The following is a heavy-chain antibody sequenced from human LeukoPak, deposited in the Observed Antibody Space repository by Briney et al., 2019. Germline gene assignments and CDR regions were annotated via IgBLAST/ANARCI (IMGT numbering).Heavy chain of an antibody. Sequence: GGSLRLSCAASGFTFSSYAMNWVRQAPGKGLEYVSVISTNGGSTYYPNSVKGRFTISRDNSKNTLYLQMGSLRAEDTAVYYCVRGILSYGVFDYWGQGTLVTVSS. CDR2: ISTNGGST. V-gene: IGHV3-64*01. D-gene: IGHD4-17*01. CDR3: VRGILSYGVFDY. J-gene: IGHJ4*02. CDR1: GFTFSSYA.